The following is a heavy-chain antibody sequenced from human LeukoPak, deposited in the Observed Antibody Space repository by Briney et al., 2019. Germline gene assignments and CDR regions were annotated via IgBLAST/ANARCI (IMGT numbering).Heavy chain of an antibody. J-gene: IGHJ6*02. CDR2: ISYDGSNK. V-gene: IGHV3-30*18. Sequence: GRSLRLSCAASGFTFSSYGMHWVRQAPAKGLEWVAVISYDGSNKYYADSVKGRFTISRDNSKNTLYLQMNSLRAEDTAVYYCAKGLSGYRYYYYGMDVWGQGTTVTVSS. D-gene: IGHD3-3*01. CDR1: GFTFSSYG. CDR3: AKGLSGYRYYYYGMDV.